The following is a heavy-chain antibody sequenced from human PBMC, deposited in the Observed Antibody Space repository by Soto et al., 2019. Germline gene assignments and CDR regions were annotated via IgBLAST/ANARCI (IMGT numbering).Heavy chain of an antibody. Sequence: QVQLVESGGGVVQPGRSLRLSCEASGFTFSSYAMHWVRQAPGKGLEWVAVISYDGSNKYYADSVKGRFTISRDNSKNTLYVQMNSLRVKDTAVYYCARDLDTMIVVVRVFSSAFEIWGQGTMVTVSS. V-gene: IGHV3-30-3*01. J-gene: IGHJ3*02. CDR3: ARDLDTMIVVVRVFSSAFEI. CDR2: ISYDGSNK. D-gene: IGHD3-22*01. CDR1: GFTFSSYA.